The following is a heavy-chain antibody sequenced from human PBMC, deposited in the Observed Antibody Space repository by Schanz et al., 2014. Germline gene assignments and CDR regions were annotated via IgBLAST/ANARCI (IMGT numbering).Heavy chain of an antibody. D-gene: IGHD3-10*01. CDR2: INPTGGST. V-gene: IGHV1-46*03. Sequence: QVPLVQSGAEVKKPGASVKVYCKASGYTFTTYYLHWVRQAPGQGLEWMGIINPTGGSTTYAEKFLGRVTMTSDTSTSTVYMELSRLRSEDMAVYYCVRAPHYGSGRHLDYWGQGTLVTVSS. CDR3: VRAPHYGSGRHLDY. J-gene: IGHJ4*02. CDR1: GYTFTTYY.